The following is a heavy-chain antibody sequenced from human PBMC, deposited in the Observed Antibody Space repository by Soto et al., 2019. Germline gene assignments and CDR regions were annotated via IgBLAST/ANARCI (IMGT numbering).Heavy chain of an antibody. D-gene: IGHD3-22*01. Sequence: SVKVSCKASGGTFSSYAISWVRQAPGQGLEWMGGIIPIFGTANYAQKFQGRVTITADESTSTAYMELSSLRSEDTAVYYCARVLKGYYDSSGYAFDIWGQGTMVTVS. CDR1: GGTFSSYA. V-gene: IGHV1-69*13. CDR3: ARVLKGYYDSSGYAFDI. J-gene: IGHJ3*02. CDR2: IIPIFGTA.